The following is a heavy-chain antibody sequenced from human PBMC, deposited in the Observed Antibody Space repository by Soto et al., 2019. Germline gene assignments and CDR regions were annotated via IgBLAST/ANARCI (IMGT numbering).Heavy chain of an antibody. Sequence: EVRLLESGGGLVQPGGSLRLSCAASGFTFVRYAMTWVRQAPGKGLEWVSSLSGNGGSTYYADSVKGRFTISRDNSKDMLHLQMYILRAEDTAVYYCAKDARILDYDFWSGGNDAFDILGQGTMVTVSS. V-gene: IGHV3-23*01. J-gene: IGHJ3*02. CDR2: LSGNGGST. CDR1: GFTFVRYA. CDR3: AKDARILDYDFWSGGNDAFDI. D-gene: IGHD3-3*01.